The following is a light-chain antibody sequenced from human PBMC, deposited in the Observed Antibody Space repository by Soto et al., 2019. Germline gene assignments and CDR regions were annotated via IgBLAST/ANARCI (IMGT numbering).Light chain of an antibody. J-gene: IGLJ1*01. CDR2: EVT. V-gene: IGLV2-14*01. Sequence: QSALTQPASVSGSPGQSITISCTGTSSDVVGYNSVSWYQQHPGKAPKLVIYEVTNRPSGISNRFSGSKSGNTASLTISGLQAEVEADYYCSSYISSSTRVFGTGTKVTVL. CDR1: SSDVVGYNS. CDR3: SSYISSSTRV.